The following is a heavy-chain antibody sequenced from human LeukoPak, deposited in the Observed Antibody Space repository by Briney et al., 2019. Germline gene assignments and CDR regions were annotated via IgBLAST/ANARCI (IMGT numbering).Heavy chain of an antibody. J-gene: IGHJ4*02. Sequence: SETLSLTCAVYGGSFSGYYWSWIRLPPGKGLEWIGEINHSGSTNYNPSLKSRVTISVDTSKNQFSLKLSSVTAADTAVYYCARLIEMATIPDYWGQGTLVTVSS. D-gene: IGHD5-24*01. V-gene: IGHV4-34*01. CDR1: GGSFSGYY. CDR3: ARLIEMATIPDY. CDR2: INHSGST.